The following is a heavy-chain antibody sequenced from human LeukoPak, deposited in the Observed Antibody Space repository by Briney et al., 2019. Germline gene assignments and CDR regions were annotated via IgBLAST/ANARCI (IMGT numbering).Heavy chain of an antibody. V-gene: IGHV4-34*01. CDR2: INHSGRT. CDR3: ARTPRRYYYYYMYV. D-gene: IGHD3-16*01. J-gene: IGHJ6*03. CDR1: GGSFSGYY. Sequence: SETLSITCAVYGGSFSGYYWSWIRQRPGKGLEWNGAINHSGRTNCNPWLKGRVSISVHTSKIQFSLDPSTMTAAVTAVYYCARTPRRYYYYYMYVWGKGTTVTVSS.